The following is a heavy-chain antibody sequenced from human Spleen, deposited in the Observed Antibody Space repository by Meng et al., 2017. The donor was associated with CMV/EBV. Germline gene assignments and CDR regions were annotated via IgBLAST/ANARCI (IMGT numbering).Heavy chain of an antibody. V-gene: IGHV4-39*07. D-gene: IGHD2-2*01. CDR2: VSYSGST. CDR1: YY. Sequence: YYMSWIRQAPGKGLEWIGSVSYSGSTYYNPSLKSRVTISVDTSKNQFSLKLSSVTAADTAVYYCARAYCSSTSCYSNWFDPWGQGTLVTVSS. J-gene: IGHJ5*02. CDR3: ARAYCSSTSCYSNWFDP.